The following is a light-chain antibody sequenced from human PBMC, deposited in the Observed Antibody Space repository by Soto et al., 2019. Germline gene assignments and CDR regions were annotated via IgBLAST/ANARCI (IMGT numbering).Light chain of an antibody. CDR3: QQRYNWPWT. CDR1: QSVRKY. J-gene: IGKJ1*01. V-gene: IGKV3-11*01. Sequence: EVVLTQSPATLSLSPGERVTLSCRASQSVRKYLGLYQQKPGQAPRLLIYDASNRATDIPPRFSGSGSGTDFTLTISALEPEDLAVYYCQQRYNWPWTFGQGTRWIS. CDR2: DAS.